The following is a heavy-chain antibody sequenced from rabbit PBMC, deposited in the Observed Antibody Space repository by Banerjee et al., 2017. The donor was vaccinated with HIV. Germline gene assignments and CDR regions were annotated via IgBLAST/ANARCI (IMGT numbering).Heavy chain of an antibody. J-gene: IGHJ4*01. D-gene: IGHD7-1*01. V-gene: IGHV1S43*01. CDR1: GFDFSSYYY. CDR3: ARDLAAVTGWNFGL. Sequence: QEQLKETGGGLVQPGGSLTLSCKASGFDFSSYYYMCWVRQAPGKGLEWIACIGTSSGITWYANWVNGRFTISSHNAQNTLYLQLNSLTAADTATYFCARDLAAVTGWNFGLWGPGTLVTVS. CDR2: IGTSSGIT.